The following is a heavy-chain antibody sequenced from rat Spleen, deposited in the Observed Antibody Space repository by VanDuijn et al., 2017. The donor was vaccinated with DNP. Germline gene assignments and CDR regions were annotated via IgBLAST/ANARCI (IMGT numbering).Heavy chain of an antibody. V-gene: IGHV5-27*01. CDR2: ISPSGSRT. J-gene: IGHJ2*01. CDR3: AKDPRDFDY. CDR1: GFTFSNYY. Sequence: EVQLVESGGGLVQPGRSLKLSCAASGFTFSNYYMAWVRQAPKKGLEWVAAISPSGSRTYYLDSVKGRFTISRDNAENTVYLQMNSLRSEDTATYYCAKDPRDFDYWGQGVMVTVSS. D-gene: IGHD4-3*01.